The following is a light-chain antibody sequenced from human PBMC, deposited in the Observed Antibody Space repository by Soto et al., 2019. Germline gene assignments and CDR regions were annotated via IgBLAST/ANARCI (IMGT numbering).Light chain of an antibody. CDR3: QSYDSSLSGVL. CDR2: GNS. CDR1: SSKIGAGYD. Sequence: QSVLTQPPSVSGAPGQRVTISCTGSSSKIGAGYDVHWYQQLPGTAPKLLIYGNSNRPSGVPDRFSGSKSGTSASLAITGLQAEDEADYYCQSYDSSLSGVLFGGGTKLTVL. V-gene: IGLV1-40*01. J-gene: IGLJ2*01.